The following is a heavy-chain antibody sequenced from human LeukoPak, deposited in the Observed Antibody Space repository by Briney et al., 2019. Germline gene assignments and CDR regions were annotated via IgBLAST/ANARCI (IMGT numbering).Heavy chain of an antibody. Sequence: SETLSLTCTVSGGSISSGGYYWSWIRQHPGKGPEWIGYIYYSGSTYYNPSLKSRVTISVDTSKNQFSLKLSSVTAADTAVYYCARDRFGDYGDYFDYWGQGTLVTVSS. V-gene: IGHV4-31*03. CDR2: IYYSGST. D-gene: IGHD3-10*01. CDR1: GGSISSGGYY. J-gene: IGHJ4*02. CDR3: ARDRFGDYGDYFDY.